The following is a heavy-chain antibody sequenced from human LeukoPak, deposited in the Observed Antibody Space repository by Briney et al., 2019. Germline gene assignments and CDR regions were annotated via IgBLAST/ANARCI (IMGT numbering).Heavy chain of an antibody. Sequence: PGGSLRLSCAASGFTFSSYSMNWVRQAPGKGPEWVSYISSSSSTIYYADSVKGRFTISRDSAKTSLFLQMNSLRDEDTAVYYCARAYSSSSGRDTFDSWGLGTLVTVSS. D-gene: IGHD6-6*01. CDR2: ISSSSSTI. V-gene: IGHV3-48*02. CDR3: ARAYSSSSGRDTFDS. CDR1: GFTFSSYS. J-gene: IGHJ3*02.